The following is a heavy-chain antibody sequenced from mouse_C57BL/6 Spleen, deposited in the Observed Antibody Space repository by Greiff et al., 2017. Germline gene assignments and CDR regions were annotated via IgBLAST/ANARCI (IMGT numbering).Heavy chain of an antibody. CDR2: ISYSGSP. D-gene: IGHD2-3*01. Sequence: EVQLQESGPGMVKPSQSLSLTCTVTGYSITSGYDWHWIRHFPGNKLEWMGYISYSGSPNYNPSLKSRISITHDTSKNHFFLKLNSVTTEDTATYCCARDGYSLGVDVWGTGTTVTVSS. CDR1: GYSITSGYD. CDR3: ARDGYSLGVDV. V-gene: IGHV3-1*01. J-gene: IGHJ1*03.